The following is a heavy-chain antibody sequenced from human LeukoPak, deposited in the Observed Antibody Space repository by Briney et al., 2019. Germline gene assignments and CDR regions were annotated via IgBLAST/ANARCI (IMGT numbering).Heavy chain of an antibody. V-gene: IGHV4-34*01. Sequence: SETLSLTCAVYGGCFSGDYWSWIRQPPGKGLEWIGEINHSGSTNYDPSLKSRVTISVATSKNPSSLTLSSVTAADTAVYYSARSSWRYCSSTSCYMLYSAFDYWGQGTLVTVSS. J-gene: IGHJ4*02. CDR2: INHSGST. CDR3: ARSSWRYCSSTSCYMLYSAFDY. CDR1: GGCFSGDY. D-gene: IGHD2-2*02.